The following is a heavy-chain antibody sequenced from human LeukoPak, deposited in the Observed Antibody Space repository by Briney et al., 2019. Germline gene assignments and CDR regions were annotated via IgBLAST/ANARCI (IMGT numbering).Heavy chain of an antibody. J-gene: IGHJ4*02. D-gene: IGHD2-2*01. V-gene: IGHV1-69*06. CDR1: GGTFSSYA. CDR3: ARVQLGYCSSTSCYGYDY. CDR2: FIPIFGTA. Sequence: SVKVSCKASGGTFSSYAISWVRQAPGQGLEWMGGFIPIFGTANYAQKLQGRVTITADKSTSTAYMELSSLRSEDTAVYYCARVQLGYCSSTSCYGYDYWGQGTLVTVSS.